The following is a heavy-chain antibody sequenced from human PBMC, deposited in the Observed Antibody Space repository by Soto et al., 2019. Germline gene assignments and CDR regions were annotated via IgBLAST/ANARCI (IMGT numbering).Heavy chain of an antibody. V-gene: IGHV1-18*01. D-gene: IGHD6-19*01. CDR1: GYTFTSYG. CDR3: GRDRIAVAGGKRPFDY. CDR2: ISAYNGNT. Sequence: ASVKVSCKASGYTFTSYGISWVRQAPGQGLEWMGWISAYNGNTNYAQKLQGRVTMTTDTSTSTAYMELRSLRSDDTAVYYCGRDRIAVAGGKRPFDYWGQGTLVTVSS. J-gene: IGHJ4*02.